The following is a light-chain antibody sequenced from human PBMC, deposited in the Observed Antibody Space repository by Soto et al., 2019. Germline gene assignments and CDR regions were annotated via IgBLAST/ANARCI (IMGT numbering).Light chain of an antibody. CDR2: AAS. V-gene: IGKV1-39*01. J-gene: IGKJ1*01. Sequence: DIQMTQSPSSLSASVGDRVTITCRASQMTNDYLNWYQQKPGKAPKLLIYAASSLQSGVPSRFSGSGSGTDFTLTISSLQPEDFATYYCQQSHIARTFGQGTKVDIK. CDR1: QMTNDY. CDR3: QQSHIART.